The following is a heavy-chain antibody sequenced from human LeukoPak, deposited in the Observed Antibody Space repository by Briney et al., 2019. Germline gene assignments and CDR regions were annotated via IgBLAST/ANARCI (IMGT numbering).Heavy chain of an antibody. V-gene: IGHV3-74*01. CDR2: IRTDGGTK. CDR3: AREITDFSVYYYYMDV. CDR1: GFSFSSYW. Sequence: GGSLRLSCEGSGFSFSSYWMHWVRQAPGKGLAWVSRIRTDGGTKYYADSVKGRFTVSRDNSKNTLYLQMNSLRAEDTAVYYCAREITDFSVYYYYMDVWGKGTTVTVSS. D-gene: IGHD3-3*01. J-gene: IGHJ6*03.